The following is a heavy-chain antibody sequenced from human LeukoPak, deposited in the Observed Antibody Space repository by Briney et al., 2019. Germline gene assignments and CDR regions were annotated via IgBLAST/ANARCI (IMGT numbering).Heavy chain of an antibody. J-gene: IGHJ3*02. CDR1: GFTFSSYA. CDR3: ARGCPRGSYPYDAFDI. V-gene: IGHV3-30*14. D-gene: IGHD1-26*01. CDR2: ISYDGSNK. Sequence: GGSLRLSCAASGFTFSSYAMHWVRQAPGKGLEWVAVISYDGSNKYYADSVKGRFTISRDNSKNTLYLQMNSLRAEDTAVYYCARGCPRGSYPYDAFDIWGQGTMVTVSS.